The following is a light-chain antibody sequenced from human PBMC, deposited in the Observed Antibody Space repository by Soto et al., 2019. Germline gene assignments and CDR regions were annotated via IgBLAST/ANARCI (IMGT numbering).Light chain of an antibody. Sequence: QSALTQPPSASGSPGQSVTISCTGTSSDVGSYNYVSWYQQHPGKAPNLMIYEVSKRPSGVPDRFSGSKSGNTASLTVSGLQAEDEADYYCCSYAGSENYVFGTGTKVTVL. V-gene: IGLV2-8*01. CDR3: CSYAGSENYV. J-gene: IGLJ1*01. CDR1: SSDVGSYNY. CDR2: EVS.